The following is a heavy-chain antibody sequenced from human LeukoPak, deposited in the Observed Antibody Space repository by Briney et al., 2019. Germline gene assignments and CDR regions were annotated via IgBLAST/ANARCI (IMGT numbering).Heavy chain of an antibody. J-gene: IGHJ4*03. D-gene: IGHD1-1*01. CDR3: ARGATISETGYFDF. V-gene: IGHV4-34*01. Sequence: SETLSLTCAVYGGSFSRYYWSWIRQSPGKGLEWIAEIDHRGDTNYNPSVKRRVTISVDTSKNQFSLKVRSLSAADTAVYYCARGATISETGYFDFWGQGTLVTVSS. CDR2: IDHRGDT. CDR1: GGSFSRYY.